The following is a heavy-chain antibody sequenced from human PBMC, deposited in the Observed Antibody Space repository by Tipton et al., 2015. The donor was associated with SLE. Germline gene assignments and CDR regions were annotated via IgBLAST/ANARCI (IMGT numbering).Heavy chain of an antibody. CDR1: GGSFSGYY. Sequence: TLSLTCAVYGGSFSGYYWSWIRQPPGKGLEWIGEFNHSGITNYNPSLKSRVTTSVDTSKNQFSLKLSSVTAADTAVYYCARPRSGYADDAFDIWGQGTMVTVSS. V-gene: IGHV4-34*01. CDR2: FNHSGIT. CDR3: ARPRSGYADDAFDI. D-gene: IGHD3-22*01. J-gene: IGHJ3*02.